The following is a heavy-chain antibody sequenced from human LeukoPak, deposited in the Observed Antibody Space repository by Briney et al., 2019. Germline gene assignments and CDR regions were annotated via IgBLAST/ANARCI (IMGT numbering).Heavy chain of an antibody. V-gene: IGHV6-1*01. CDR1: GDSVLSNSST. CDR3: VRERLTPRLGGDAYFYMDV. J-gene: IGHJ6*03. D-gene: IGHD4-17*01. Sequence: SQTLSLTCAISGDSVLSNSSTWNWIRQSPSRGLEWLGRSYYWSKWYNDYAPSLKSRLTIDRDTSKNHFPLHLSSVTPEGTAIYFCVRERLTPRLGGDAYFYMDVWGKGTAVTVS. CDR2: SYYWSKWYN.